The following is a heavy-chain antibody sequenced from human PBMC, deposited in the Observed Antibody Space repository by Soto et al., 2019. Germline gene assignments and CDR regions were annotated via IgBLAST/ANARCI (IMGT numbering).Heavy chain of an antibody. J-gene: IGHJ6*02. V-gene: IGHV3-30*18. Sequence: GGSLRLSCAASGFTFSSYGMHWARQAPGKGLEWVAVISYDGSNKYYADSVKGRFTISRDNSKNTLYLQMNSLRAEDTAVYYCAKDLDYGDYDYYGMDVWDQGNKVTVSS. CDR3: AKDLDYGDYDYYGMDV. CDR2: ISYDGSNK. CDR1: GFTFSSYG. D-gene: IGHD4-17*01.